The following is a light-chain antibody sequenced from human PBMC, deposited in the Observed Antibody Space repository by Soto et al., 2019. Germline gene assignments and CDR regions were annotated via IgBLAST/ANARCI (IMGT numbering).Light chain of an antibody. CDR3: QSHYSGLSGYV. V-gene: IGLV1-40*01. CDR2: GNS. J-gene: IGLJ1*01. Sequence: QSVLTQPPSVSGAPGQRVTISCTGSSSNIGAGYDVHWYQQLPGTAPKLLFYGNSNRPSGVPDRFSGSKSGTTASLAITGLQAEDEADDYCQSHYSGLSGYVFGTGTKLTVL. CDR1: SSNIGAGYD.